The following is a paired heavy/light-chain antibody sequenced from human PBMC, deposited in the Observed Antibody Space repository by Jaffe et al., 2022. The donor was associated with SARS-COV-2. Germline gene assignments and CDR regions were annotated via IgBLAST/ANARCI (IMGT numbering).Heavy chain of an antibody. CDR2: IWSDGYNR. D-gene: IGHD1-26*01. Sequence: QVQLVESGGGVVQPGGSLRLSCSASGFIFSSYGIHWVRQAPGRGLEWVAVIWSDGYNRHYADSVKGRFTISRDNSRSTVYLQMNSLRAEDTALYYCTRGTSGTYSSDYWGLGTLVTVSS. CDR3: TRGTSGTYSSDY. J-gene: IGHJ4*02. V-gene: IGHV3-33*01. CDR1: GFIFSSYG.
Light chain of an antibody. Sequence: QSALTQPASVSGSPGQSITISCTGTYSDIGVYNFVSWYQQHPGKAPKLIISEVSYRPSGVSTRFSGSKSADTASLTISGLRAEDEADYYCSSYTTSNTVVFGGGTKLTVL. CDR2: EVS. V-gene: IGLV2-14*01. CDR3: SSYTTSNTVV. J-gene: IGLJ2*01. CDR1: YSDIGVYNF.